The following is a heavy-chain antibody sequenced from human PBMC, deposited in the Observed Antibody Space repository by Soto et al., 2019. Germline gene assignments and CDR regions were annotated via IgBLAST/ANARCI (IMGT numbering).Heavy chain of an antibody. J-gene: IGHJ5*01. CDR1: GGSVSSASFY. CDR2: ISYSGST. Sequence: SETLSLTCTVSGGSVSSASFYWNWIRQPPGKGLEWIGYISYSGSTNYNPSLRSRVTISVDTSKNQFSLRLTSATAADTAVYYGSRGEVITWFDSWCQGTRVDVSS. CDR3: SRGEVITWFDS. D-gene: IGHD3-16*02. V-gene: IGHV4-61*01.